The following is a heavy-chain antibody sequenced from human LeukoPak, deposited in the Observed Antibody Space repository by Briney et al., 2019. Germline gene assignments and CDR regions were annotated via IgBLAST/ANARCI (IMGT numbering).Heavy chain of an antibody. Sequence: GGSLRLSCAVSGITLSNYGMSWVRQAPGKGREWVAGISDSGGSTNYADSVKGRFTISRDNPKNTLYLQMNSLRAEDTAVYFCAKRGVVIRVILVGFHKEAYYFDSWGQGALVTVSS. CDR1: GITLSNYG. CDR2: ISDSGGST. V-gene: IGHV3-23*01. CDR3: AKRGVVIRVILVGFHKEAYYFDS. D-gene: IGHD3-22*01. J-gene: IGHJ4*02.